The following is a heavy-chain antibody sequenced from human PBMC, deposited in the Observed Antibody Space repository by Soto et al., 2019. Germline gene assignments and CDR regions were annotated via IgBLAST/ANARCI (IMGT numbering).Heavy chain of an antibody. D-gene: IGHD3-10*01. Sequence: GGSLRLSCAASGFTFSSYSMNWVRQAPEKGQEKVSSISSRSSYIYYADTVKGRFTISRDNAKNSLYLQVNSLRAEDTAVYYCARDDITMVRGAPSYWGQGTLVTVSS. V-gene: IGHV3-21*01. CDR2: ISSRSSYI. J-gene: IGHJ4*02. CDR1: GFTFSSYS. CDR3: ARDDITMVRGAPSY.